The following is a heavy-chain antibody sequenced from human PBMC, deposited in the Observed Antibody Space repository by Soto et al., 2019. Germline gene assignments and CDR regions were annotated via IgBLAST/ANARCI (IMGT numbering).Heavy chain of an antibody. V-gene: IGHV4-59*01. Sequence: SETLSLTCTVSGGSISSYYWSWIRQPPGKGLEWIGYIYYSGSTNYNPSLKSRVTISVDTSKNQFSLKLSSVTAADTAVYYCARGDYYDSSGYPVNWGQGTLVTVSS. CDR2: IYYSGST. D-gene: IGHD3-22*01. CDR3: ARGDYYDSSGYPVN. J-gene: IGHJ4*02. CDR1: GGSISSYY.